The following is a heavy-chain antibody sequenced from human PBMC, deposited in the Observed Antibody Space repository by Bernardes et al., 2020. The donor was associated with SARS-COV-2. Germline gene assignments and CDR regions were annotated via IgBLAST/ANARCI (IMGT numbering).Heavy chain of an antibody. V-gene: IGHV3-48*03. J-gene: IGHJ4*02. CDR2: ISSSGSTI. Sequence: GGSLRLSCAASGFTFSSHEMNWVRQAPGKGLEWVSYISSSGSTIYYADSVKGRFTISRDNAKNSLYLQMNSLEAEYTAVYYCARDCRDSSGWHNWGQGTLVTVSS. CDR1: GFTFSSHE. CDR3: ARDCRDSSGWHN. D-gene: IGHD6-19*01.